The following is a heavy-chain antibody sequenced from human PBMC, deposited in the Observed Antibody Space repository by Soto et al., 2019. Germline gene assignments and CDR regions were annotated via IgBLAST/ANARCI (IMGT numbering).Heavy chain of an antibody. Sequence: QVQLVQSGAEVKKPGSSVKVHCKASGGTFSRYGISWVRQAPGQGLEWMGGIIPRFGTTNYAQKFQGRVTSTADESTTTAYMELSSLRSEDTAVYYCARLDSSGWYVAMDVWGQGTTVIVSS. J-gene: IGHJ6*02. V-gene: IGHV1-69*01. CDR1: GGTFSRYG. D-gene: IGHD6-19*01. CDR3: ARLDSSGWYVAMDV. CDR2: IIPRFGTT.